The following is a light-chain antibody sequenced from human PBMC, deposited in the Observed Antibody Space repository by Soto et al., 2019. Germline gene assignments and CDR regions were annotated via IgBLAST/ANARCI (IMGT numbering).Light chain of an antibody. J-gene: IGKJ2*01. CDR2: GAS. CDR1: QSVSSN. CDR3: HQYNKWSPYT. V-gene: IGKV3-15*01. Sequence: EIVMTQSPANLSVSPGERATLSCRASQSVSSNLAWYQQKPGQGPRLLIYGASTRATSIPARFSGSRSWTEFTLTINTLPSEDFAVHDGHQYNKWSPYTVGQGTKLEIK.